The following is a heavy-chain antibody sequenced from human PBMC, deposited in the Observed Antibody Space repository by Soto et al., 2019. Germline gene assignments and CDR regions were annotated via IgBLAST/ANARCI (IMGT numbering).Heavy chain of an antibody. J-gene: IGHJ4*02. V-gene: IGHV3-23*01. CDR2: ISGDGRST. Sequence: GGSLRLSCAASGFTFSNYGMSWVRQPPGEGLEWVSTISGDGRSTYFADSVKGRFTISRDNSKNTLYLQMNSLRAEDTAVYYCAKGGMYYYDSSGYYTFDYWGQGMLVTVSS. CDR1: GFTFSNYG. CDR3: AKGGMYYYDSSGYYTFDY. D-gene: IGHD3-22*01.